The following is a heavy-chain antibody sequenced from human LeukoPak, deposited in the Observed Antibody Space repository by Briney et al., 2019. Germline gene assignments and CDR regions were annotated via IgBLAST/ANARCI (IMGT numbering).Heavy chain of an antibody. Sequence: SVKVSCKASGGTFSSYAISWVRQAPGQGLEWMGRIIPIFSIGDYAQKFQGRVTITADKSTSTAYMELSSLRSEDTAVYYCARDQPPPCSYGTRDAFDIWGQGTMVTVSS. CDR1: GGTFSSYA. J-gene: IGHJ3*02. D-gene: IGHD5-18*01. V-gene: IGHV1-69*04. CDR2: IIPIFSIG. CDR3: ARDQPPPCSYGTRDAFDI.